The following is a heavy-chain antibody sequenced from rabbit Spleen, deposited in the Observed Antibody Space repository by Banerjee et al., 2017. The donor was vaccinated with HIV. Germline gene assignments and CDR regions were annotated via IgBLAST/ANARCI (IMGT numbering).Heavy chain of an antibody. J-gene: IGHJ4*01. Sequence: QEQLEESGGDLVKPEGSLTLTCTASGFSFSSSYWICWVRQAPGKGLEWIGCIDTKNGRPTYYASWTKGRFTISKTSSTTMTLQTTSLTAADTATYFCVREVAAKFSLWGPGTLVTV. CDR3: VREVAAKFSL. V-gene: IGHV1S45*01. D-gene: IGHD4-1*01. CDR1: GFSFSSSYW. CDR2: IDTKNGRPT.